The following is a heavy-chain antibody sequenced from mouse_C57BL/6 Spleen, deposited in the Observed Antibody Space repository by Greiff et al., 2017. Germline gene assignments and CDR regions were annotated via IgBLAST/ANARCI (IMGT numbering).Heavy chain of an antibody. D-gene: IGHD1-1*01. CDR2: IDPNSGGT. Sequence: QVQLQQPGAELVKPGASVKLSCKASGYTFNSYWMHWVKQRPGRGLEWIGSIDPNSGGTKYNEKFKSKATLTVDKPSSTAYMKLSSLTSEDSAVYYCAREGLRSVDYWGPGTTLTVSS. CDR3: AREGLRSVDY. CDR1: GYTFNSYW. J-gene: IGHJ2*01. V-gene: IGHV1-72*01.